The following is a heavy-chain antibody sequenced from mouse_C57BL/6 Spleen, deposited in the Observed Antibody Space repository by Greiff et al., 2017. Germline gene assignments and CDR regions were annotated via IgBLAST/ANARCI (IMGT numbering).Heavy chain of an antibody. V-gene: IGHV3-6*01. CDR3: ARDAMDY. Sequence: DVQLQESGPGLVKPSQSLSLTCSVTGYSITSGYYWNWIRQFPGNKLEWMGYISYDGSNNYNPSLKNRISITRDTSKNQFFLKLNSVTTEDTATYYCARDAMDYWGQGTSVTGSS. CDR2: ISYDGSN. CDR1: GYSITSGYY. J-gene: IGHJ4*01.